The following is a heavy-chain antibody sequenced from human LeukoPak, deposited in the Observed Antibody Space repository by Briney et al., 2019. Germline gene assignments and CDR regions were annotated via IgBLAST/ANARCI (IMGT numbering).Heavy chain of an antibody. CDR2: INHSGST. CDR1: GGSFSGYY. Sequence: SETLSLTCAVYGGSFSGYYWSWIRQPPGKGLEWIGEINHSGSTNYNPSLKSRVTISVDTSKNQFSLKLSSVTAADTAVYYCARGAVTTDYWGQGTLVTVSS. CDR3: ARGAVTTDY. J-gene: IGHJ4*02. V-gene: IGHV4-34*01. D-gene: IGHD4-17*01.